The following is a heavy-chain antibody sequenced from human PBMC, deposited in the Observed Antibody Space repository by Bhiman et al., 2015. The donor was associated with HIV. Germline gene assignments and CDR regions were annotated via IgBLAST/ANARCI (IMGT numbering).Heavy chain of an antibody. CDR2: IRSNKDGGTT. CDR1: GFTFATAY. V-gene: IGHV3-15*01. J-gene: IGHJ4*02. Sequence: EVQLVESGGGLVKPGESLTLSCAASGFTFATAYLTWVRQAPGKGLECVGRIRSNKDGGTTDQPASVKGRFSISRDDSSNTLYLRMNSLKTEDTAVYYCTTDLYPGGASHNAYWGQGTLVSVSS. CDR3: TTDLYPGGASHNAY. D-gene: IGHD2-8*01.